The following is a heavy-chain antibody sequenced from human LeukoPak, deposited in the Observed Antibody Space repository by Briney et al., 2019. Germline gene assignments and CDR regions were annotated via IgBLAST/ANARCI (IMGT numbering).Heavy chain of an antibody. Sequence: GGSLSLSCAASGFTFSFHTMNWVRRAPGKGLEWVSSIRSSSSSIYYADSVKGRFTISRDNARNSLYLQMNSLRAEDTAVYYCASSDYDDTSFDYWGQGTLVTVSS. CDR3: ASSDYDDTSFDY. D-gene: IGHD4-17*01. CDR2: IRSSSSSI. V-gene: IGHV3-21*06. J-gene: IGHJ4*02. CDR1: GFTFSFHT.